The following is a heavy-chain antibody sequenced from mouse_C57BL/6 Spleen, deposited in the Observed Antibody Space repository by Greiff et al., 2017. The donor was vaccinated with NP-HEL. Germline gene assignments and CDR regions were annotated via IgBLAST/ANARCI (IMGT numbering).Heavy chain of an antibody. V-gene: IGHV1-50*01. Sequence: VQLQQSGAELVKPGASVKLSCKASGYTFTSYWMQWVKQRPGQGLEWIGEIDPSDSYTNYNQKFKGKATLTVDTSSSTAYMQLSSLTSEDSAVYYCARGGYYCGRGYWGQGTTLTVSS. CDR2: IDPSDSYT. J-gene: IGHJ2*01. D-gene: IGHD1-1*01. CDR1: GYTFTSYW. CDR3: ARGGYYCGRGY.